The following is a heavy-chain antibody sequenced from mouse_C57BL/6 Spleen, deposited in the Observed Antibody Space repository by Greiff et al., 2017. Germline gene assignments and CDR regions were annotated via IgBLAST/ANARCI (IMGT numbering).Heavy chain of an antibody. CDR3: ARSHYYGSQAWFAY. Sequence: QVQLQQPGPELVKPGASVKLSCKASGYTFTSYWMHWVKQRPGQGLEWIGHINPSNGGTNYNEKFKSNATLTVDKSSSTAYMQLSSLTSEDSAVYYCARSHYYGSQAWFAYWGQGTLVTVSA. CDR1: GYTFTSYW. CDR2: INPSNGGT. D-gene: IGHD1-1*01. J-gene: IGHJ3*01. V-gene: IGHV1-53*01.